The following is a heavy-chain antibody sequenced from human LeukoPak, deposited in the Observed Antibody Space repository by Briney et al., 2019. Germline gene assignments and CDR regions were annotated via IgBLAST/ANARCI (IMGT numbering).Heavy chain of an antibody. CDR2: ISGSGGST. D-gene: IGHD3-22*01. J-gene: IGHJ3*02. V-gene: IGHV3-23*01. CDR3: ATEPVTYYYDSSGLRRDAFDI. CDR1: GFNFGTYA. Sequence: PGGSLRLSCAASGFNFGTYAMNWVRQAPGKGLEWVSAISGSGGSTYYADSVKGRFTISRDNSKNTLYLQMNSLRAEDTAVYYCATEPVTYYYDSSGLRRDAFDIWGQGTMVTVSS.